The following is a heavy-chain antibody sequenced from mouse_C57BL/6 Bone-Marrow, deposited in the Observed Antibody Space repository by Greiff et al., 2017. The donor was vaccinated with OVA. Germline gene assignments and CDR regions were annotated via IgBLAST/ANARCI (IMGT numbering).Heavy chain of an antibody. V-gene: IGHV2-9-1*01. CDR3: ARRWIYYDWYFDV. J-gene: IGHJ1*03. CDR2: IWTGGGT. CDR1: GFSLTSYA. D-gene: IGHD2-1*01. Sequence: VHLVESGPGLVAPSQSLSITCTVSGFSLTSYAISWVRQRPGKGLEWLGVIWTGGGTNYNYAIKSRLSISKDNSNSQVFLKMNSLQTDDTARYYCARRWIYYDWYFDVWGTGTTVTVSS.